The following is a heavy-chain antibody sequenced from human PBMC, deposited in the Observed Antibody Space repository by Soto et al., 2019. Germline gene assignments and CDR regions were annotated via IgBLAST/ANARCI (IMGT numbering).Heavy chain of an antibody. CDR2: IGPESGAT. CDR3: GRGRSGQIVVFY. V-gene: IGHV1-2*02. D-gene: IGHD1-26*01. J-gene: IGHJ4*02. CDR1: GYTFTGHY. Sequence: GASVKVSCKASGYTFTGHYIHWVRQAPEQGPEWMGEIGPESGATRYAQRFQGRVTMTRDMSITTVYMELNNLSPDDTAVYYCGRGRSGQIVVFYWGQGTPLTVSS.